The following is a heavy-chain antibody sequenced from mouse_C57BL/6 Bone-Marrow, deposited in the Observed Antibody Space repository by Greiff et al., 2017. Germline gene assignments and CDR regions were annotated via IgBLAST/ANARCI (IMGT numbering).Heavy chain of an antibody. J-gene: IGHJ2*01. CDR2: IFPGSGST. CDR3: ARSEIYYGNYVLYFDY. CDR1: GYTFTDYY. V-gene: IGHV1-75*01. Sequence: QVQLQQSGPELVKPGASVKISCKASGYTFTDYYINWVKQRPGQGLEWIGWIFPGSGSTYYNEKFKGKDTLTVDKSSSTAYMLLSSLTSEDSAVYFCARSEIYYGNYVLYFDYWGQGTTLTVSS. D-gene: IGHD2-1*01.